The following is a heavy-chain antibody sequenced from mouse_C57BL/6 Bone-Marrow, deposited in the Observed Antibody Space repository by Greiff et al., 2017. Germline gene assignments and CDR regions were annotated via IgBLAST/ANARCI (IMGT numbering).Heavy chain of an antibody. V-gene: IGHV14-2*01. Sequence: EVQLQQSGAELVKPGASVKLSCTASGFNIKDYYIHWVKQRTEQGLEWIGRIDPEDGETKYAPKFQDKATITADTSSNTAYLQLSSLTSEDTAVYYCTRSLICCGTNCWGQGSTLTVSS. J-gene: IGHJ2*01. CDR1: GFNIKDYY. D-gene: IGHD1-1*01. CDR3: TRSLICCGTNC. CDR2: IDPEDGET.